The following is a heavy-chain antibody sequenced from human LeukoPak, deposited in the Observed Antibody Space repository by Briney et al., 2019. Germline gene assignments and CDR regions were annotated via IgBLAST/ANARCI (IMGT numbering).Heavy chain of an antibody. Sequence: PSETLSLTCTVSGGSISSGDYWWGWIRQPPGKGLEWIASINHRGGTHYNPPLKSRVTISVDTSKNQFSLNLRSVTAADTAVYYCARQIGRDLWSLDYWGQGTLVTVSP. J-gene: IGHJ4*02. CDR3: ARQIGRDLWSLDY. CDR2: INHRGGT. D-gene: IGHD2-21*01. CDR1: GGSISSGDYW. V-gene: IGHV4-39*01.